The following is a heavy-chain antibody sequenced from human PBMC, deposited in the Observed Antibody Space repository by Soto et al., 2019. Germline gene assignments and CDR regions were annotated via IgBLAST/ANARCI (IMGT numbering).Heavy chain of an antibody. Sequence: GGSLRLSCTASGFTFSNYAMSWVRQAPGKGLEWVSAITRTDSTYYADSVKGRFTISRDNSRNTLYLQMNSLGAEDAALYYCAKALVGEVGATDYWGQGTLVTVSA. CDR1: GFTFSNYA. V-gene: IGHV3-23*01. D-gene: IGHD1-26*01. CDR3: AKALVGEVGATDY. J-gene: IGHJ4*02. CDR2: ITRTDST.